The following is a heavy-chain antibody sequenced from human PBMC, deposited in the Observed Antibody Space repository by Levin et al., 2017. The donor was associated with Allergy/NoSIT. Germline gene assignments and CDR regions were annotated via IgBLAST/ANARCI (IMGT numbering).Heavy chain of an antibody. J-gene: IGHJ5*02. CDR3: ARVSAVLWFGELFEHNENWFDP. V-gene: IGHV4-31*03. CDR1: GGSISSGGYY. Sequence: SQTLSLTCTVSGGSISSGGYYWSWIRQHPGKGLEWIGYIYYSGSTYYNPSLKSRVTISVDTSKNQFSLKLSSVTAADTAVYYCARVSAVLWFGELFEHNENWFDPWGQGTLVTVSS. CDR2: IYYSGST. D-gene: IGHD3-10*01.